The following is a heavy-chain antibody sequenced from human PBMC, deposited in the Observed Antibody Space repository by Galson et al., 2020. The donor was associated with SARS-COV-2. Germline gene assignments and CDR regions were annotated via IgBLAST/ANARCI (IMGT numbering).Heavy chain of an antibody. V-gene: IGHV1-24*01. CDR1: GYTLTELS. CDR3: ATLRVSTGTILHYYYGMDV. CDR2: FDPEDGET. D-gene: IGHD1-7*01. J-gene: IGHJ6*02. Sequence: ASVKVSCQVSGYTLTELSILWVRQAPGKGLEWMGGFDPEDGETIYAQKFQGRVTMTEDTSTDTAYMELSSLRSEDTAVYYCATLRVSTGTILHYYYGMDVWGQGTTVTVSS.